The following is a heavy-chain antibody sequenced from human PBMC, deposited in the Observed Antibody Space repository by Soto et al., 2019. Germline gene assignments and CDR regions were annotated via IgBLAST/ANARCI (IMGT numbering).Heavy chain of an antibody. CDR3: ERDVGAISGSYPLFDY. J-gene: IGHJ4*02. Sequence: GGSLRLSCAASGFTFSSYGMHWVRQAPGKGLEWVAVIWYDGSNKYYADSVKGRFTISRDNSKNTLYLQMNSLRAEETAVYYCERDVGAISGSYPLFDYWGQGTLVTVSS. CDR2: IWYDGSNK. V-gene: IGHV3-33*01. CDR1: GFTFSSYG. D-gene: IGHD1-26*01.